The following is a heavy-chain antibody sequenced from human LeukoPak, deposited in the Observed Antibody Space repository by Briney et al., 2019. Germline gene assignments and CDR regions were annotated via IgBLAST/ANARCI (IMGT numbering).Heavy chain of an antibody. CDR2: ISGNGVTT. Sequence: GGSLRLSCAASGFSFSGDYIHWVRQAPGKGLEYVSAISGNGVTTHYTNSVKGRFTISRDNSKNTVYLQMGSLSTEDTAVYYCAKDHESDGYPCLDHWGLGTLVTVSS. CDR1: GFSFSGDY. V-gene: IGHV3-64*01. CDR3: AKDHESDGYPCLDH. J-gene: IGHJ4*02. D-gene: IGHD3-22*01.